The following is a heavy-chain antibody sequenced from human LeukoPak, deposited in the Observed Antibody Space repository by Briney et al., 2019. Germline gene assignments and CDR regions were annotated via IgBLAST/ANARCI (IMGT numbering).Heavy chain of an antibody. CDR1: GFTFSSYS. J-gene: IGHJ6*03. D-gene: IGHD6-13*01. V-gene: IGHV3-53*01. CDR3: AREGIAAAGTLGTYYYYYYMDV. CDR2: IYSGGST. Sequence: GGSLRLSCAASGFTFSSYSMNWVRQAPEKGLEWVSVIYSGGSTYYADSVKGRFTISRDNSKNTLYLQMNSLRAEDTAVYYCAREGIAAAGTLGTYYYYYYMDVWGKGTTVTVSS.